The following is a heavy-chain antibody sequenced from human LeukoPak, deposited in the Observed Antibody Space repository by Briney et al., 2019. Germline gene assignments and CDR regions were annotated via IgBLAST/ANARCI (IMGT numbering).Heavy chain of an antibody. J-gene: IGHJ5*02. CDR1: GGSISSGGYY. D-gene: IGHD3-10*01. Sequence: NPSETLSLTCTVSGGSISSGGYYWSWIRQHPGEALEWIGYIYYSGSTYYNPSLKSRVTISVDTSKNQFSLKLSSVTAADTAVYYCARVFSITLVRGAANWFDPWGQGTLVTVSS. CDR3: ARVFSITLVRGAANWFDP. CDR2: IYYSGST. V-gene: IGHV4-31*03.